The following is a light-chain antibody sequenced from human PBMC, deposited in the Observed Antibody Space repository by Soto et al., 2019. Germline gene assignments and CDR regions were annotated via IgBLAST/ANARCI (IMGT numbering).Light chain of an antibody. CDR3: QQLHGYPIT. CDR2: AAS. J-gene: IGKJ5*01. V-gene: IGKV1-5*01. Sequence: DIQVSQSPSTLAGSGGDGVTITGRASQTISSWLAWYQQKPGKAPKLLIYAASNFQSGAPSTFSGTGPGTHFTLTTSSLQPDDFATYYCQQLHGYPITFGQGTRLEIK. CDR1: QTISSW.